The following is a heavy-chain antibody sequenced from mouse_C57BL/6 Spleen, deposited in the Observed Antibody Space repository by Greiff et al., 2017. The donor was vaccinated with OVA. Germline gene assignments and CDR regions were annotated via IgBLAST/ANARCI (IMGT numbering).Heavy chain of an antibody. J-gene: IGHJ3*01. CDR2: ISDGGSYT. V-gene: IGHV5-4*01. D-gene: IGHD4-1*01. Sequence: EVKLMESGGGLVKPGGSLKLSCAASGFTFSSYAMSWVRQTPEKRLEWVATISDGGSYTYYPDNVKGRFTISRDNAKNNLYLQMSHLKSEDTAMYYCAREDELGMFAYWGQGTLVTVSA. CDR3: AREDELGMFAY. CDR1: GFTFSSYA.